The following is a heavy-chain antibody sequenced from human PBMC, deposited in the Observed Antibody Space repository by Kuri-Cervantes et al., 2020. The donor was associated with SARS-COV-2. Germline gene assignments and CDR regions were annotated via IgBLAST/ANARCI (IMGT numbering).Heavy chain of an antibody. CDR3: ARGRDKRYSSGSYYYYGMDV. CDR2: ISYDGSNK. Sequence: GGSLRLSCAASGFTFSSYAMHWVRQAPGKGLEWVAVISYDGSNKYYADSVKGRFTISRDNSKNTLYLQMNSLRAEDTAVYYRARGRDKRYSSGSYYYYGMDVWGQGTTVTVSS. D-gene: IGHD6-19*01. CDR1: GFTFSSYA. V-gene: IGHV3-30-3*01. J-gene: IGHJ6*02.